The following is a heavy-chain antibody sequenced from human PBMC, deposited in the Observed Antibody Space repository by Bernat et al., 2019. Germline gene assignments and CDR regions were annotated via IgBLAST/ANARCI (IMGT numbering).Heavy chain of an antibody. V-gene: IGHV1-3*01. CDR3: ARGGSIMIAWGGMDV. D-gene: IGHD3-16*01. Sequence: QVQLVQSGAEVKKPGASVKVSCKASGYTFTSYAMHWVRQAPGQRLEWMGWINAGNGNTKYSQKFQGRVTITRDTSASTAYMELSSLRSEDTAVYYCARGGSIMIAWGGMDVWGQGTTVTVSS. CDR1: GYTFTSYA. J-gene: IGHJ6*02. CDR2: INAGNGNT.